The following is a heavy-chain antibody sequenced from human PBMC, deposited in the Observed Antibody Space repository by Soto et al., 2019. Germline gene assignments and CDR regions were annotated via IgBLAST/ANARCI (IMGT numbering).Heavy chain of an antibody. V-gene: IGHV1-18*01. J-gene: IGHJ4*02. CDR2: ISPNSGDT. Sequence: GASVKVSCKASGYSFTTYGICWVRQAPGQGLEWMGYISPNSGDTRYAQTLQGRVTLTTDTSTSTAYMELRSLRSDDTAVYYCARGTTVTTMVDYWGQGTLVTVSS. CDR1: GYSFTTYG. CDR3: ARGTTVTTMVDY. D-gene: IGHD4-17*01.